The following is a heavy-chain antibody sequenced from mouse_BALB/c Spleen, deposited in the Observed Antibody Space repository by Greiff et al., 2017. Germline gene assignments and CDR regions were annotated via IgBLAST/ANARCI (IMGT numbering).Heavy chain of an antibody. CDR1: GFSLTSYG. V-gene: IGHV2-5-1*01. D-gene: IGHD2-4*01. CDR2: IWRGGST. CDR3: AKMITTRYAMDY. J-gene: IGHJ4*01. Sequence: QVQLQQSGPSLVQPSQSLSITCTVSGFSLTSYGVHWVRQSPGKGLEWLGVIWRGGSTDYNAAFMSRLSITKDNSKSQVFFKMNSLQADDTAIYYCAKMITTRYAMDYWGQGTSVTVSS.